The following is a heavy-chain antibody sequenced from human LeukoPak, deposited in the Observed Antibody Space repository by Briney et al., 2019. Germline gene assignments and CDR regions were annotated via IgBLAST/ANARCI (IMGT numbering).Heavy chain of an antibody. CDR1: GGSITSPDYY. Sequence: PSETLSLTCTVSGGSITSPDYYWGWIRQPPGKGPEWIGSVSFSGNTHYNSSLKSRVTVFVETSENKFSLKMRSVTAADTALYFCATRNSETADDRWGQGILVTVSS. CDR3: ATRNSETADDR. D-gene: IGHD2/OR15-2a*01. CDR2: VSFSGNT. J-gene: IGHJ5*02. V-gene: IGHV4-39*01.